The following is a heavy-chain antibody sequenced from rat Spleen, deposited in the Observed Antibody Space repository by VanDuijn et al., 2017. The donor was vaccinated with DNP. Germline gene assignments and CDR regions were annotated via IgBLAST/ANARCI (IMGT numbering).Heavy chain of an antibody. CDR2: MWYDGDT. V-gene: IGHV2-34*01. CDR3: SRGGYPGDAMDA. D-gene: IGHD1-4*01. Sequence: QVQLKESGPGLVQPSETLSLTCTVSGFSLTSYSVSWVRQPSGKGPEWMGRMWYDGDTAYNSALKSRLSISRDTSKNQVFLKMNSLQIEDTAIYFCSRGGYPGDAMDAWGQGTSVTVSS. CDR1: GFSLTSYS. J-gene: IGHJ4*01.